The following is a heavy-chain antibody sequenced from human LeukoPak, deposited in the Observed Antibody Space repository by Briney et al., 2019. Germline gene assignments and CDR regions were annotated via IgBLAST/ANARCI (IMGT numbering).Heavy chain of an antibody. J-gene: IGHJ4*02. CDR1: GYTFTSYG. CDR2: IIPMFGTA. CDR3: ARSRGGYYEYYFDY. D-gene: IGHD3-22*01. V-gene: IGHV1-69*13. Sequence: GASVKVSCKASGYTFTSYGISWVRQAPGQGLEWMGGIIPMFGTANYAQKFQGRVTITADESTSTAYMELSSLRSEDTAVYYCARSRGGYYEYYFDYWGQGALVTVSS.